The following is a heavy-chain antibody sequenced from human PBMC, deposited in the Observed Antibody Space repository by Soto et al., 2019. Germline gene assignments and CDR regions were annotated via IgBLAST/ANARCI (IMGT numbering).Heavy chain of an antibody. V-gene: IGHV3-21*04. CDR1: GFTFSSYS. J-gene: IGHJ4*02. CDR3: AKDLRLDYYDSSGYLSV. D-gene: IGHD3-22*01. Sequence: GGSLRLSCAASGFTFSSYSMNWVRQAPGKGLEWVSSISSSSSYIYYADSVKGRFTISRDNSKNTLYLQMNSLRAEDTAVYYCAKDLRLDYYDSSGYLSVWGQGTLVTVSS. CDR2: ISSSSSYI.